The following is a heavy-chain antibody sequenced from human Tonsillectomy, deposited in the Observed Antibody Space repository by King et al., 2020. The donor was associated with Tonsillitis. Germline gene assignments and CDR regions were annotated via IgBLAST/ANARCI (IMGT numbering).Heavy chain of an antibody. Sequence: QLQESGPGLVKPSETLSLTCTVYGGSISSSSYYWGWIRQPPGKGLEWIGSIYYSGSTYYNPSLKSRVTISVDTSKNQFSLKLSSVTAADTAVYYCARLAYFDWLLYFDYWGQGTLVTVSS. CDR1: GGSISSSSYY. CDR2: IYYSGST. D-gene: IGHD3-9*01. J-gene: IGHJ4*02. V-gene: IGHV4-39*01. CDR3: ARLAYFDWLLYFDY.